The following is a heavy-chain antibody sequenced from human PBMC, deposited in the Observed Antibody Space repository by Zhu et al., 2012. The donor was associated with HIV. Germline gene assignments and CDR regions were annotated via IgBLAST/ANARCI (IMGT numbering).Heavy chain of an antibody. Sequence: QVQLQESGPGLVKPSETLSLTCTVSGGSISSYYWSWIRQPPGKGLEWIGYIYYSGSTNYNPSLKSRVTISVDTSKNQFSLKLSSVTAADTAVYYCARAGGYSYGYPSLGPVSFYMDVWGKGPRSPSP. CDR1: GGSISSYY. CDR3: ARAGGYSYGYPSLGPVSFYMDV. CDR2: IYYSGST. D-gene: IGHD5-18*01. V-gene: IGHV4-59*01. J-gene: IGHJ6*03.